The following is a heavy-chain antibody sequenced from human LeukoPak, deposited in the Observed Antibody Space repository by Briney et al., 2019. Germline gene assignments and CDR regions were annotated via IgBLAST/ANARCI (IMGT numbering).Heavy chain of an antibody. CDR3: ARPGDDSSGYYLDYFDY. Sequence: SETLSLTCTVSGGSISSSSYYWGWIRQPPGKGLEWIGSIYYSGSTYYNPSLKSRVTISVDTSKNQFSLKLSSVTAADTAVYYCARPGDDSSGYYLDYFDYWGQGTLVTVSS. J-gene: IGHJ4*02. CDR1: GGSISSSSYY. V-gene: IGHV4-39*01. D-gene: IGHD3-22*01. CDR2: IYYSGST.